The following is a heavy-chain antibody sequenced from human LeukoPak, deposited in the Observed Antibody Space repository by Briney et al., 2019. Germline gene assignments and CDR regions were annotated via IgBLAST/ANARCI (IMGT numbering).Heavy chain of an antibody. CDR3: ARDIWFGIDAFDI. D-gene: IGHD3-10*01. J-gene: IGHJ3*02. Sequence: GGSLRLSCAASGFTFSSYSMNWVRQAPGKGLEWVSSISSSSSYIYYADSVKGRFTISRDNAKNSLYLQMNSLRAEDTAVYCCARDIWFGIDAFDIWGQGTMVTVSS. CDR2: ISSSSSYI. V-gene: IGHV3-21*01. CDR1: GFTFSSYS.